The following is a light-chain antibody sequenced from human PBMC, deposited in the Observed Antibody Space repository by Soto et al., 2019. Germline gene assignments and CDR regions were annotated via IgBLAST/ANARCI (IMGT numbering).Light chain of an antibody. V-gene: IGLV2-11*01. CDR2: DVS. CDR1: SSDVGGYNY. Sequence: SGLTQPRSVSGSPGQSVTISCTGTSSDVGGYNYVSWYQQHPGKAPKLMIYDVSKRPSGVPDRFSGSKSGNTASLTISGLQAEGEADYYCCSYAGSYTFVFGTGTKVTVL. J-gene: IGLJ1*01. CDR3: CSYAGSYTFV.